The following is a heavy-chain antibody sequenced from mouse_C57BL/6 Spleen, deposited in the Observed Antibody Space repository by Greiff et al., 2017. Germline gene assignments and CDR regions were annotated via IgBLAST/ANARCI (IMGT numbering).Heavy chain of an antibody. J-gene: IGHJ4*01. CDR3: ARPKGVGHRHAMDY. CDR2: INPSNGGT. D-gene: IGHD1-1*01. V-gene: IGHV1-53*01. CDR1: GYTFTSYW. Sequence: QVQLQQPGTELVKPGASVKLSCKASGYTFTSYWMHWVKQRPGQGLEWIGNINPSNGGTNYNEKFKSKATLTVDKSSSTAYMQLSSLTSEDSAVEDYARPKGVGHRHAMDYWGQGTSVTVSS.